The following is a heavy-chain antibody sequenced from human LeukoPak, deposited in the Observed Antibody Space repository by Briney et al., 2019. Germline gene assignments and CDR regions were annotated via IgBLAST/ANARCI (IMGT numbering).Heavy chain of an antibody. D-gene: IGHD1-26*01. CDR2: ISSSGSTI. CDR3: ARSPLGVGATNYFDY. CDR1: GFTVSSNY. V-gene: IGHV3-11*04. Sequence: GGSLRLSCAASGFTVSSNYMSWVRQAPGKGLEWVSYISSSGSTIYYAVSVKGRFTISRDNAKNSLYLQMNSLRAEDTAVYYRARSPLGVGATNYFDYWGQGTLVTVSS. J-gene: IGHJ4*02.